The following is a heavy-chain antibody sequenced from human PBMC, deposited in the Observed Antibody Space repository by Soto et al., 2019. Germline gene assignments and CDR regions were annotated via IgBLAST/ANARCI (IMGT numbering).Heavy chain of an antibody. CDR1: GFTFSGYA. V-gene: IGHV3-30-3*01. D-gene: IGHD3-22*01. J-gene: IGHJ4*02. Sequence: QVQLVESGGGVAQPGRSLRVSCAASGFTFSGYAMHWVRQAPGKGLEWVAIIGYDGSLEPYAESVKGRFTISRDNSNNTLFLLMNSLRPEDTAVYYCAREHYDSSGYYRIDSWGQGTLVTVSS. CDR2: IGYDGSLE. CDR3: AREHYDSSGYYRIDS.